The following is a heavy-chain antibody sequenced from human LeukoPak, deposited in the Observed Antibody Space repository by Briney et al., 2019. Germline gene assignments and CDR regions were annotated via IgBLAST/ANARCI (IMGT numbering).Heavy chain of an antibody. Sequence: ASVKVSCKASGYTFTGYYMHWVRQAPGQGLEWMGWINPNSGGTNYAQKFQGRVTMTRDTSISTAYMELSRLRSDDTAVYYCARASSWDAYDFWSGYYPYYYYGMDVWGQGTTVTVSS. CDR2: INPNSGGT. CDR1: GYTFTGYY. CDR3: ARASSWDAYDFWSGYYPYYYYGMDV. V-gene: IGHV1-2*02. J-gene: IGHJ6*02. D-gene: IGHD3-3*01.